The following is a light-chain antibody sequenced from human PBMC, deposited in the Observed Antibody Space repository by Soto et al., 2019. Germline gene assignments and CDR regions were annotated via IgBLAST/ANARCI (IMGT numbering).Light chain of an antibody. V-gene: IGKV3-20*01. CDR2: GAS. J-gene: IGKJ5*01. Sequence: EMGFTQFRGTLSLSPGRRATLSCWPCQSVSRRLAWYQHSPGQAPRLLISGASMVDSGVPVRFSGSGSGTDFTLTISRLEPEDFAVYYCQQYGGSPITFGLGTRLEI. CDR1: QSVSRR. CDR3: QQYGGSPIT.